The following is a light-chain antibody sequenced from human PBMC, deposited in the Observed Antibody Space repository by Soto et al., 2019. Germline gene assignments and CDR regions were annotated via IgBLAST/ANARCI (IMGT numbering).Light chain of an antibody. J-gene: IGKJ1*01. V-gene: IGKV3-11*01. CDR1: QSVNRY. Sequence: ELVVKECTSRLSSYQGKKATLSCWASQSVNRYLVWYQQKPGQAPRLLMYDASKRATGIPARFSGSVSVIELTLTYDSVLPSQHSFYSGLPIGLWQSTFGLGTKVDIK. CDR3: LPIGLWQST. CDR2: DAS.